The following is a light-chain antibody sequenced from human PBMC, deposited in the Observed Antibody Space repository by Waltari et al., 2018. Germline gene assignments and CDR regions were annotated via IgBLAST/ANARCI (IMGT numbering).Light chain of an antibody. J-gene: IGKJ4*01. CDR1: QSVFYTSNNKNY. CDR3: QQYFTSPSLT. CDR2: WAS. V-gene: IGKV4-1*01. Sequence: DIVMTQSPDTLTVSLGERATINCQTSQSVFYTSNNKNYLGWYQQKPGQPPKLLIYWASTRDSGVPDRFIGSGSGTDFTLTINSLQAEDVAVYYCQQYFTSPSLTFGGGTKVEI.